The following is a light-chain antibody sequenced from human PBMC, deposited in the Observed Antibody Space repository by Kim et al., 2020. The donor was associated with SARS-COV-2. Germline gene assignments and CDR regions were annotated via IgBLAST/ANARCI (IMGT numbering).Light chain of an antibody. J-gene: IGKJ1*01. Sequence: EIVLTQSPGTLSFSPGERATLSCRASQSASSSYLAWYQHKPGQAPRLLIYGASSRATGIPDRFSGSGSGTDFTLTISRLEPEDFAVYYCHDYGSSPRTFGQGTKVDIK. V-gene: IGKV3-20*01. CDR1: QSASSSY. CDR3: HDYGSSPRT. CDR2: GAS.